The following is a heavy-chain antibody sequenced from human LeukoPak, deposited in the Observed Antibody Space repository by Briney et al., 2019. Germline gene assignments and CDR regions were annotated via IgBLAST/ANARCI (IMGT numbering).Heavy chain of an antibody. D-gene: IGHD1-1*01. CDR3: ATSRPTTGTTWPHPDAFDI. CDR2: FDPEDGET. Sequence: ASVKVSCKASGYTLTELSMHWVRQAPGKGLEWMGGFDPEDGETIYAQKFQGRVTMTEDTSTDTAYMELSSLRSEDTAVYYCATSRPTTGTTWPHPDAFDIWGQGTMVTVSS. CDR1: GYTLTELS. V-gene: IGHV1-24*01. J-gene: IGHJ3*02.